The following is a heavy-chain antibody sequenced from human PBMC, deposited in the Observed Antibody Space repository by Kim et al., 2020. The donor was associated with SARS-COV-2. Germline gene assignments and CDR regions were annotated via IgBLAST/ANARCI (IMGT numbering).Heavy chain of an antibody. Sequence: ASVKVSCKASGYTFTGYYMHWVRQAPGQGLEWMGRINPNSGGTNYAQKFQGRATMTRDTSISTAYMELSRLRSDDTAVYYCARDFRDIVVVVAATSDYYYYMDVWGKGTTVTVSS. CDR1: GYTFTGYY. V-gene: IGHV1-2*06. CDR3: ARDFRDIVVVVAATSDYYYYMDV. J-gene: IGHJ6*03. CDR2: INPNSGGT. D-gene: IGHD2-15*01.